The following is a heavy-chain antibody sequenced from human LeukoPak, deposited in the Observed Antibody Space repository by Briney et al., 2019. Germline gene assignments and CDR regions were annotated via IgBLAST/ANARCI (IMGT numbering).Heavy chain of an antibody. CDR2: INPNSGGT. J-gene: IGHJ4*02. CDR1: GYTFTGYY. CDR3: ARDQDSSSWFYFDY. V-gene: IGHV1-2*06. Sequence: ASVKVSCKASGYTFTGYYMHWVRQAPGQGLEWMGRINPNSGGTNYAQKFQGRVTMTRDTSINTAYMELSRLRSDDTAVYYCARDQDSSSWFYFDYWGQGTLVTVSS. D-gene: IGHD6-13*01.